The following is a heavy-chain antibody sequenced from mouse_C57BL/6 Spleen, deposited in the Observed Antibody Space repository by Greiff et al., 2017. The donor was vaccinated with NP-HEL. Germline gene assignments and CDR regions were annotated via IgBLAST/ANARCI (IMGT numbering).Heavy chain of an antibody. V-gene: IGHV1-82*01. CDR1: GYAFSSSW. CDR3: AREGYYGREGGWFAY. J-gene: IGHJ3*01. D-gene: IGHD1-1*01. CDR2: IYPGDGDT. Sequence: QVQLKESGPELVKPGASVKISCKASGYAFSSSWMNWVKQRPGKGLEWIGRIYPGDGDTNYNGKFKGKATLTADKSSSTAYMQLSSLTSEDSAVYFCAREGYYGREGGWFAYWGQGTLVTVSA.